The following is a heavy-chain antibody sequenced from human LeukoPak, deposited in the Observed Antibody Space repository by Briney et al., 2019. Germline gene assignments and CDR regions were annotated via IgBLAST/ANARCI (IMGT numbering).Heavy chain of an antibody. Sequence: GGSLRLSCAASGFTFSSYSMNWVRQAPGKGLEWVSSISNCGSYIYYADSVKGRFTISRDNAKNSLYLRMNSLRAEDTAVYYCANHLACGSTSCPPFDYWGQGTLVTVSS. CDR2: ISNCGSYI. D-gene: IGHD2-2*01. CDR1: GFTFSSYS. CDR3: ANHLACGSTSCPPFDY. J-gene: IGHJ4*02. V-gene: IGHV3-21*01.